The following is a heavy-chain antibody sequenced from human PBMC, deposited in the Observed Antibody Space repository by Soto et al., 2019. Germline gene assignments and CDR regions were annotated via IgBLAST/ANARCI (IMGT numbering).Heavy chain of an antibody. J-gene: IGHJ4*02. CDR3: VRNGGNSSSLWSVGSSYFDY. Sequence: PSETLSLTCAVYGGSFSGYYRSWLRQPPGKGLEWIGEINHSGSTNYNPSLKSRVTISVDTSKNQFSLKLSSVTAADTAVYYCVRNGGNSSSLWSVGSSYFDYGGQGTVVTVSS. CDR2: INHSGST. D-gene: IGHD6-6*01. V-gene: IGHV4-34*01. CDR1: GGSFSGYY.